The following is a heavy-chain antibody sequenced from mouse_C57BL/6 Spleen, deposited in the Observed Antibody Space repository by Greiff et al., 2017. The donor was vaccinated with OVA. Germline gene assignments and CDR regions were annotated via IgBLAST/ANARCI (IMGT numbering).Heavy chain of an antibody. CDR3: ARSYYGSSSYYFDY. J-gene: IGHJ2*01. V-gene: IGHV1-50*01. Sequence: VQLQQPGAELVKPGASVKLSCKASGYTFTSYWMQWVKQRPGQGLEWIGEIDPSDSYTNYNQKFKGKATLTVDTSSSTAYMQLSSLTSEDSAVYYCARSYYGSSSYYFDYWGKGTTLTVSS. CDR1: GYTFTSYW. CDR2: IDPSDSYT. D-gene: IGHD1-1*01.